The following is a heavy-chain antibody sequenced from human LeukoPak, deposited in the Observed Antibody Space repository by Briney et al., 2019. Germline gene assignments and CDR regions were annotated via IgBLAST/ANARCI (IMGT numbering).Heavy chain of an antibody. CDR3: ARHSSSWYRRWFDP. CDR2: IYYSGST. D-gene: IGHD6-13*01. V-gene: IGHV4-39*01. CDR1: GGSISSSSYY. Sequence: SETLSLTCTVSGGSISSSSYYWGWIRQPPGKGLEWIGSIYYSGSTYYNPSLKSRVTISVDTSKNQFSLKLSSVTAADTAVYYCARHSSSWYRRWFDPWGQGTLVTVSS. J-gene: IGHJ5*02.